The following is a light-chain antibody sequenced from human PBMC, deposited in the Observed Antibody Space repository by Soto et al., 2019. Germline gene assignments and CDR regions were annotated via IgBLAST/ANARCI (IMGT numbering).Light chain of an antibody. CDR3: HQYNNWPPWT. Sequence: EIVLTQSQGTLSLSPGERATLSCRASQSVSSSYLAWYQQKPGQAPRLLIYGASRRATGIPDRFSGSGSGTDFTLTITSLQSEDFAVYYCHQYNNWPPWTFGQGTKVDIK. CDR1: QSVSSSY. CDR2: GAS. V-gene: IGKV3-20*01. J-gene: IGKJ1*01.